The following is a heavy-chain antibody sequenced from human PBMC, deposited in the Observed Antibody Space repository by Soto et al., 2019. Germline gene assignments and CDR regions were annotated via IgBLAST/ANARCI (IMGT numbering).Heavy chain of an antibody. V-gene: IGHV3-64*01. CDR3: ARRARPDFYYMDV. Sequence: EVQLAESGGGLAQPGGSLRLSCAASGFTLSGYAMDWVRQAPGKGLEYVSGISSNGVGTYYANSVQGRFTIYRDNSKNTVYLKMVSLRHEDMAVYYCARRARPDFYYMDVWGKGTTVTVSS. D-gene: IGHD6-6*01. J-gene: IGHJ6*03. CDR2: ISSNGVGT. CDR1: GFTLSGYA.